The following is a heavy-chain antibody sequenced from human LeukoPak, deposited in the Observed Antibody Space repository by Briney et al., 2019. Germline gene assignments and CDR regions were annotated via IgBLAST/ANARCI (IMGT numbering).Heavy chain of an antibody. CDR3: ARDVDGISPEFYFDC. CDR2: INTNTGNP. Sequence: GASVKVSCKTSGYTFISYAMNWVRQAPGQGLEWMGWINTNTGNPTYAQGFTGRFVFSLDISVSTAYLQISSLKAEDTAVYYCARDVDGISPEFYFDCWGQGTLVTVSS. CDR1: GYTFISYA. D-gene: IGHD3-10*01. J-gene: IGHJ4*02. V-gene: IGHV7-4-1*02.